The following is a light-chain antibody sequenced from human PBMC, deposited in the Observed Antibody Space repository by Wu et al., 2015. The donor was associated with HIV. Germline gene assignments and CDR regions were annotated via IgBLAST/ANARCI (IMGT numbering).Light chain of an antibody. CDR1: QSVSSN. V-gene: IGKV3-15*01. Sequence: EIVLTQSPATLSVSPGERATLSCTASQSVSSNLAWYQQKPGQAPRLLIYGASTRATGIPARFRGSGSGTEFTLTISSLQSEDFAVYYCQQYNNWPYSFGQGTKAGDQT. CDR3: QQYNNWPYS. CDR2: GAS. J-gene: IGKJ2*03.